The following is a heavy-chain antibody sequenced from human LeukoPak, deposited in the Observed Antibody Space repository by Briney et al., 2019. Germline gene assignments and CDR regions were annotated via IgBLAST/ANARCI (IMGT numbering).Heavy chain of an antibody. D-gene: IGHD5-18*01. CDR3: ARGAGYSYGRNFDY. J-gene: IGHJ4*02. CDR2: IIPIFGTA. Sequence: SVKVSCKASGGTFSSYAISWVRQAPGQGLEWMGRIIPIFGTANYAQKFQGRVTITTDESTSTAYMELSSLRSEDTAVYYCARGAGYSYGRNFDYWGQGTLATVSS. V-gene: IGHV1-69*05. CDR1: GGTFSSYA.